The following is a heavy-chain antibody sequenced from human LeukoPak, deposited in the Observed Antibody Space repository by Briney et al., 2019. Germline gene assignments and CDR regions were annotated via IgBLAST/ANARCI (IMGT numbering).Heavy chain of an antibody. CDR3: ARGGLVRGSMNSLIAFDV. CDR1: GGSISHSNYY. V-gene: IGHV4-39*07. D-gene: IGHD3-10*01. J-gene: IGHJ3*01. Sequence: SETLSLTCTVSGGSISHSNYYWAWIRQPPGKGLEWIGSLYYNGNTYYSPSLQSRVTMSVENSKNQFSLQLNSVTAEDTALYYCARGGLVRGSMNSLIAFDVWGQGIMVTVSS. CDR2: LYYNGNT.